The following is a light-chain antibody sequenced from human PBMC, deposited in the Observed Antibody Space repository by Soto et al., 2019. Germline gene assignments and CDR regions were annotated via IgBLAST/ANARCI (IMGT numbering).Light chain of an antibody. CDR2: GVT. CDR3: YSHAGRNIWV. J-gene: IGLJ3*02. Sequence: QSALAQPPSASGSPGQSVTISCTGSGSDIGAYNFVSWYQQHPGKAPKLMIFGVTERPSGVPDRFSGSKSGNTASLTVSGLQADDEAVYYWYSHAGRNIWVFGGGTKLTVL. V-gene: IGLV2-8*01. CDR1: GSDIGAYNF.